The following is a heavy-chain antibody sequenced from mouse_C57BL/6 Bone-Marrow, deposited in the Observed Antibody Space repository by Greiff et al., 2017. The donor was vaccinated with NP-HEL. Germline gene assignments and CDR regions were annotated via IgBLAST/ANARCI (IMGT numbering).Heavy chain of an antibody. CDR3: ARWVYYSNYVPYYAMDY. CDR2: IYPSDGST. Sequence: QVTLKVSGPELVKPGASVKLSCKASGYTFTSYDINWVKQRPGQGLEWIGWIYPSDGSTKSIEKFKGKAPLTVDTSSSTAYMELHSLTSEDSAVYFCARWVYYSNYVPYYAMDYWGQGTSVTVSS. CDR1: GYTFTSYD. D-gene: IGHD2-5*01. V-gene: IGHV1-85*01. J-gene: IGHJ4*01.